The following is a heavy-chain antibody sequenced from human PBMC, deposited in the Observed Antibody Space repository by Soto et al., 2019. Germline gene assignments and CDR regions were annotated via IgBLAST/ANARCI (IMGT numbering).Heavy chain of an antibody. J-gene: IGHJ4*02. V-gene: IGHV1-69*01. CDR2: IIPIFGTA. Sequence: QVQLVQSGAEVKKPGSSVKVSCKASGGTFSSYAISWVRQAPGQGLEWMGGIIPIFGTANYAQKFQGRVTITADESTSTAYMELSSLRSEDTAVYYCARDSKYSYGSGSPPYYFDYWGQGTLVTVSS. D-gene: IGHD3-10*01. CDR1: GGTFSSYA. CDR3: ARDSKYSYGSGSPPYYFDY.